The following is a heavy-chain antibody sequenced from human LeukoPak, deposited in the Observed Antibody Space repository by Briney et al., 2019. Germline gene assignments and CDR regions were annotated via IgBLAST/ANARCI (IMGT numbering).Heavy chain of an antibody. CDR1: GFSLSSYT. Sequence: GGSLRLSCVASGFSLSSYTMERVRQAPGKGLEWVSSISSSSSTIYYADSVDGRFTVSRDNGKNSLYLQMNTLRAEDTAVYYCTRRGEEVFWYFDVWGRGTLVTVSS. CDR3: TRRGEEVFWYFDV. J-gene: IGHJ2*01. V-gene: IGHV3-48*01. CDR2: ISSSSSTI. D-gene: IGHD3-10*01.